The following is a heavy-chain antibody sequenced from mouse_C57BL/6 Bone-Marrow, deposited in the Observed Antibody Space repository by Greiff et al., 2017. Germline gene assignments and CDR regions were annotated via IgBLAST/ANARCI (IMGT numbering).Heavy chain of an antibody. V-gene: IGHV5-12*01. Sequence: EVKLVESGGGLVQPGGSLKLSCAASGFTFSDYYMYWVRQTPEKRLEWVAYISNGGCSTYYPDTVKGRFTISRDNAKNTLYLQMSRLKSEDTAMYYCASLITTEAMDYWGQGTSVTVSS. CDR3: ASLITTEAMDY. J-gene: IGHJ4*01. CDR2: ISNGGCST. CDR1: GFTFSDYY. D-gene: IGHD1-1*01.